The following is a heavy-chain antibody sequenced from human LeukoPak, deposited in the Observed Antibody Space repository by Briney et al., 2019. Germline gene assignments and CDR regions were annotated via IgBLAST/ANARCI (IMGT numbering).Heavy chain of an antibody. CDR2: IYYSGST. J-gene: IGHJ3*02. CDR1: GGSISSYY. V-gene: IGHV4-59*12. CDR3: ARANCGGDCWGRRGDAFDI. D-gene: IGHD2-21*02. Sequence: SETLSLTCTVSGGSISSYYWNWIRQPPGKGLEWIGYIYYSGSTYYNPSLKSRVTMSVDTSKNQFSLKLSSVTAADTAVYYCARANCGGDCWGRRGDAFDIWGQGTMVTVSS.